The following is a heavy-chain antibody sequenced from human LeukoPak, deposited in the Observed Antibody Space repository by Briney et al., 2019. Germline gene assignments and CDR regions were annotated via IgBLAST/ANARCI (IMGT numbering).Heavy chain of an antibody. V-gene: IGHV1-18*01. CDR2: ISAYNGNA. D-gene: IGHD3-3*01. CDR3: ARGRYAYKYYDFWSGYYDYNWFDP. J-gene: IGHJ5*02. Sequence: GASVKVSCKASGYTFTSYGISWVRQAPGQALEWMGWISAYNGNANYAQKLQGRVTMTTDTSTSTAYMELRSLRSDDTAVYYCARGRYAYKYYDFWSGYYDYNWFDPWGQGTLVTVSS. CDR1: GYTFTSYG.